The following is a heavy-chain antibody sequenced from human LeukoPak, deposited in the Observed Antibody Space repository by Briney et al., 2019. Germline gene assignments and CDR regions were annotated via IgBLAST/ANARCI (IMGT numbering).Heavy chain of an antibody. Sequence: PGGSLRLSCAASGFTFSSYWMHWVRQAPGKGLVWVSRINSDGSSTSYADSVKGRFTISRDNAKNTLYLQMNSLRAEDTAVYYCASWYMGYYFDYWGQGTLVTASS. CDR1: GFTFSSYW. D-gene: IGHD1-1*01. CDR3: ASWYMGYYFDY. J-gene: IGHJ4*02. V-gene: IGHV3-74*01. CDR2: INSDGSST.